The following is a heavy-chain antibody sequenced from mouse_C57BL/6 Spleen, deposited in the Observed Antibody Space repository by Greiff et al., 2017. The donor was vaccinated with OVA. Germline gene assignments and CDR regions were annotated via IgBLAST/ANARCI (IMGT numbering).Heavy chain of an antibody. Sequence: VQLQQSVAELARPGASVKLSCKASGYTFTSYGISWVKQRTGQGLEWIGEIYPRSGNTYYNEKFKGKATLTADKSSSTAYMELRSLTSEDSAVYFCARDYGSSPYYAIDYWGQGTSVTVSS. CDR3: ARDYGSSPYYAIDY. D-gene: IGHD1-1*01. J-gene: IGHJ4*01. CDR2: IYPRSGNT. CDR1: GYTFTSYG. V-gene: IGHV1-81*01.